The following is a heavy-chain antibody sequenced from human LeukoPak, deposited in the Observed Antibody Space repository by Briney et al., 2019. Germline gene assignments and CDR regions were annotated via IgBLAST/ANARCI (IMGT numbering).Heavy chain of an antibody. CDR2: INQDGSEK. J-gene: IGHJ3*02. Sequence: GGSLRLSCAASGLTFSNHWMTWVRQAPGKWLERVANINQDGSEKYYVESVKGRFSISRDNAKNSLYLQMNSLRVEDTAMYFCAREGHGDYHIWGKGTMVTVSS. CDR1: GLTFSNHW. CDR3: AREGHGDYHI. V-gene: IGHV3-7*01. D-gene: IGHD4-17*01.